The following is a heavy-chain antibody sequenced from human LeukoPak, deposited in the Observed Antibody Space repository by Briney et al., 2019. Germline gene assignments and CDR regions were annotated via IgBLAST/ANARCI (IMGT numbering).Heavy chain of an antibody. CDR3: ARASGGTYQAAVDY. D-gene: IGHD1-26*01. V-gene: IGHV1-18*01. CDR1: GYTFTSYG. Sequence: VASVKVSCKASGYTFTSYGIHRVRQAPGQGLEWMGWISAYNGDTNYAQSLQGRVTMTTDTSTTTAYMELRSLRSDDTAVYYCARASGGTYQAAVDYWGQGTLVTVSS. J-gene: IGHJ4*02. CDR2: ISAYNGDT.